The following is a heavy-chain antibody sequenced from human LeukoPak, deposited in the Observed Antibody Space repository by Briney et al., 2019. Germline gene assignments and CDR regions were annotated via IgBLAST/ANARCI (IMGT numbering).Heavy chain of an antibody. V-gene: IGHV3-30-3*01. CDR1: GFTFGSYA. J-gene: IGHJ3*02. Sequence: GGSLRLSCAASGFTFGSYAMHWVRQAPGKGLEWVAVISYDGSNKYYADSVKGRFTISRDNSKNTLYLQMNSLRAEDTAVYYCARDMEWELLRGGDAFDIWGQGTMVTVSS. CDR3: ARDMEWELLRGGDAFDI. D-gene: IGHD1-26*01. CDR2: ISYDGSNK.